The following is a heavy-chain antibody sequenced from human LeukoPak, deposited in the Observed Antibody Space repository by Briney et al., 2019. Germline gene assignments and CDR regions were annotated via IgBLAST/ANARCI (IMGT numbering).Heavy chain of an antibody. V-gene: IGHV4-59*01. D-gene: IGHD3-22*01. CDR1: GGSISSYY. CDR3: ARSAHYYYDSSSYGVAFDV. Sequence: PETLSLTCSVSGGSISSYYCSSVWQTPGKGLEWVGNIFYTGRTKYNPSLKSRVTISVDTSKNQISLKLSSVTAADTAMYYCARSAHYYYDSSSYGVAFDVWGQGTMVTVSS. CDR2: IFYTGRT. J-gene: IGHJ3*01.